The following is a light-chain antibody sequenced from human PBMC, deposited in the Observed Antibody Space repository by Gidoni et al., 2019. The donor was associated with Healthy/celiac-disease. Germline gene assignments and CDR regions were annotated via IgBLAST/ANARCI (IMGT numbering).Light chain of an antibody. CDR2: AAS. J-gene: IGKJ1*01. V-gene: IGKV1-39*01. CDR3: QQSYSTLWT. Sequence: DSQMTESPSSLSASVGDRVTITCRASQSISSYLNWYQQKPGKAPKLLIYAASSLQSWVPSRFSGSGSWTDFTLTISSLQPEDFATYYCQQSYSTLWTFXQXTKVEIK. CDR1: QSISSY.